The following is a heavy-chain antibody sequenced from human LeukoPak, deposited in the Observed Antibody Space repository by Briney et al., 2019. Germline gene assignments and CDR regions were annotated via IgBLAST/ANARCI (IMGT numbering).Heavy chain of an antibody. CDR3: ARGSYGGSGTY. CDR2: LYYSGST. V-gene: IGHV4-30-4*02. Sequence: PSDTLSLTCTVSGGSISSGDYYWSWLRQPPGKGLEWLGYLYYSGSTYYNPSLKSRVTISVDTSKNQFSLKLSSVTAADTAVYYYARGSYGGSGTYWGQGTLVTVSS. J-gene: IGHJ4*02. D-gene: IGHD3-10*01. CDR1: GGSISSGDYY.